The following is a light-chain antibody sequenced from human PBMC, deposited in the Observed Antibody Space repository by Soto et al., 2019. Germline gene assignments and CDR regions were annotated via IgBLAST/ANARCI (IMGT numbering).Light chain of an antibody. V-gene: IGLV1-51*01. J-gene: IGLJ2*01. CDR3: GTWDSSLSAGV. Sequence: QSVLTQPASVSAAPGQKVTISCSGSNSNIGNNYVSWYQQLPGTAPKLLIYDSNKRPSGIPDRFSGSKSGTSATLGITGLQTGDEADYYCGTWDSSLSAGVFGGGTKLTVL. CDR1: NSNIGNNY. CDR2: DSN.